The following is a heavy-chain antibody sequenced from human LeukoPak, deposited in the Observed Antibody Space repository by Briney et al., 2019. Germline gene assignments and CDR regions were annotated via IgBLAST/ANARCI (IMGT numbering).Heavy chain of an antibody. D-gene: IGHD3-10*01. J-gene: IGHJ4*02. V-gene: IGHV3-66*01. CDR3: ARTLLGYYYGSGSYFSPYYFDY. CDR2: IYSGGST. CDR1: GFTFSNYA. Sequence: PGGSLRLSCAASGFTFSNYAMSWVRQAPGKGLEWVSVIYSGGSTYYADSVKGRFTISRDNSKNTLYLQMNSLRAEDTAVYYCARTLLGYYYGSGSYFSPYYFDYWGQGTLVTVSS.